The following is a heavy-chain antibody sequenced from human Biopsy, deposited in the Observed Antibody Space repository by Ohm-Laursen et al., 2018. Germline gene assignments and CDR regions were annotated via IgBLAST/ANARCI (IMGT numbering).Heavy chain of an antibody. J-gene: IGHJ4*02. CDR1: GDSINSSY. CDR3: ARRGSGGRSFDY. Sequence: SETLSLTCTVSGDSINSSYWSWIRQAPGKGLEWIGFIPNSGNTNYNPSLKSRVTISADTSKNQFSLKLGSVTVADTAVFYCARRGSGGRSFDYWGQGSLVTVSP. V-gene: IGHV4-59*08. D-gene: IGHD2-15*01. CDR2: IPNSGNT.